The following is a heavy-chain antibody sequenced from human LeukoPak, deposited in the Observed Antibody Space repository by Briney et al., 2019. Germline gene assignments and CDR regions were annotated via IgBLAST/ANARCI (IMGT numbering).Heavy chain of an antibody. CDR3: AKDIWRFGVVVPAAIESPGMDV. V-gene: IGHV3-43*02. CDR2: ISGDGGST. CDR1: GFTFDDYA. Sequence: GGSLRLSCAASGFTFDDYAMHWVRQAPGKGLEWVSLISGDGGSTYYADSVKGRFTISRDNSKNSLYLQMNSLRTEDTALYYCAKDIWRFGVVVPAAIESPGMDVWGQGTTVTVSS. D-gene: IGHD2-2*01. J-gene: IGHJ6*02.